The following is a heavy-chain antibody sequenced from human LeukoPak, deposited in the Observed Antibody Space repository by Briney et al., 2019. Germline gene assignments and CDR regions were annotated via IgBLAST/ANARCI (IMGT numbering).Heavy chain of an antibody. CDR3: ARDSRNPWGHNWFDP. CDR1: GSSFNSYY. CDR2: IHTSGSA. Sequence: SETLSLTCTVSGSSFNSYYWSWIRQPAGKGLEWIGRIHTSGSAEYNPSLQSRVTLSVDVSKKQFSLKMTSATAADTAVYYCARDSRNPWGHNWFDPWGQGTLVTVSS. V-gene: IGHV4-4*07. J-gene: IGHJ5*02. D-gene: IGHD7-27*01.